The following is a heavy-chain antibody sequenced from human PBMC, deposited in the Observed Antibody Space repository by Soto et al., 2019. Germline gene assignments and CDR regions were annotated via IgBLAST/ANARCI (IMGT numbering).Heavy chain of an antibody. Sequence: QVQLVQSGAEVKNPGASVKVSCKASGYTFTRYGIGWARQAPGQGLEWMGWINTYNGNTNYAQNVQGRVTLTTDTSPSTAYMELRSLRSNYTAIYYCALVDVYVTPSPQDVWGQGTTVIVSS. J-gene: IGHJ6*02. D-gene: IGHD3-16*01. CDR2: INTYNGNT. CDR1: GYTFTRYG. V-gene: IGHV1-18*01. CDR3: ALVDVYVTPSPQDV.